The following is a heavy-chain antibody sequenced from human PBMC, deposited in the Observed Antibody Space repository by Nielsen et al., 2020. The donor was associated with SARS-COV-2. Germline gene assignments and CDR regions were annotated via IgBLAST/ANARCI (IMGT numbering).Heavy chain of an antibody. CDR1: GGSISSSSYY. D-gene: IGHD2-2*01. J-gene: IGHJ3*02. V-gene: IGHV4-39*07. CDR3: AREATQLPHPWAFDI. Sequence: GSLRLSCTVSGGSISSSSYYWGWIRQPPGKGLEWIGSIYYSGSTYYNPSLKSRVTISVDTSKSQFSLKLSSVTAADTAVYYCAREATQLPHPWAFDIWGQGTMVTVSS. CDR2: IYYSGST.